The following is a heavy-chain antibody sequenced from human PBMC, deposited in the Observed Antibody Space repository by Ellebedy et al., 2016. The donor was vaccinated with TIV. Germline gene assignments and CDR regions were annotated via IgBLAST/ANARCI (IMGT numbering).Heavy chain of an antibody. CDR1: GDSVSSNSPT. D-gene: IGHD6-19*01. J-gene: IGHJ4*02. CDR3: TRYNSGWKIFDY. Sequence: MPSETLSLTCAISGDSVSSNSPTWNWIRQSPSRGLEWLGSTYYRSKWYYEYAVSVYSRITINPDPSKNQFSLQLNSVTPEDTAVYYCTRYNSGWKIFDYWGQGTLVTVSS. CDR2: TYYRSKWYY. V-gene: IGHV6-1*01.